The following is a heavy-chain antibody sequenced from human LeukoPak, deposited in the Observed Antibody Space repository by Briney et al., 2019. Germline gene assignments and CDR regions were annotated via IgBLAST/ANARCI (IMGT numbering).Heavy chain of an antibody. V-gene: IGHV3-9*01. CDR2: IIWNSGSI. CDR3: AKDQRYSAYDQRAYFDY. CDR1: GFTFDDYA. Sequence: GGSLRLSCAASGFTFDDYAMHWVRQAPGKGLEWVSGIIWNSGSIGYADSVKGRFTISRDNAKNSLYLQMNSLRAEDTALYCCAKDQRYSAYDQRAYFDYWGQGTLVTVSS. D-gene: IGHD5-12*01. J-gene: IGHJ4*02.